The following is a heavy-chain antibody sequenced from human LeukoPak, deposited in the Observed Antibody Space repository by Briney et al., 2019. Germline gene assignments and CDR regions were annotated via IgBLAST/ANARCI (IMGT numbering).Heavy chain of an antibody. CDR1: GHTLTVHY. D-gene: IGHD3-9*01. CDR2: ITLHSGDT. J-gene: IGHJ4*02. CDR3: ARGGWLVLRYFDY. Sequence: ASVKVSCKASGHTLTVHYIHWVRQGPGQGLEWLGWITLHSGDTHYAQKYQGRLTMTSDTSISTGYMELSSLRSEDTAVYYCARGGWLVLRYFDYWGQGTLVTVSS. V-gene: IGHV1-2*02.